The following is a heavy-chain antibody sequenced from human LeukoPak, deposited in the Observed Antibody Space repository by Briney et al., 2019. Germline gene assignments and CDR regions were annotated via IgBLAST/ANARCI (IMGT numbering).Heavy chain of an antibody. D-gene: IGHD4-17*01. CDR2: INPSGGST. J-gene: IGHJ6*03. Sequence: ASVKVSCKASGYSFISYYMHWVRQAPGQGLEWMGIINPSGGSTSYAQKFQGRVTMSVDTSKNQFSLKLSSVTAADTAVYYCARGALAYGDYVYYYYYMDVWGKGTTVTISS. CDR1: GYSFISYY. V-gene: IGHV1-46*01. CDR3: ARGALAYGDYVYYYYYMDV.